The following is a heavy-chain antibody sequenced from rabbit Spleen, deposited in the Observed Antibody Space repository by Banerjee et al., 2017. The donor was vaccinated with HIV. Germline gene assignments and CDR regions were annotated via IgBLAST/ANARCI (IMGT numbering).Heavy chain of an antibody. D-gene: IGHD8-1*01. J-gene: IGHJ3*01. CDR1: GFDFSRYG. CDR2: IDPVFGIT. CDR3: ARDGAGGSYFAL. Sequence: QEKLVESGGGLVQPGGSLKLYCKASGFDFSRYGVSWVRQAPGKGLEWIGYIDPVFGITYYANWVNGRFSISRENAQNTLFLQMTSLTAADTATYFCARDGAGGSYFALWGQGTLVTVS. V-gene: IGHV1S47*01.